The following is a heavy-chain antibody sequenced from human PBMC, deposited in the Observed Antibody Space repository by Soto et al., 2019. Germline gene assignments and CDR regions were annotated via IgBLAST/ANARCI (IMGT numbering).Heavy chain of an antibody. V-gene: IGHV3-66*01. CDR3: ARDPNYYYGMDV. Sequence: GGSLRLSCAASGFTVSSNYMSWVRQAPGKGLEWVSVIYSGGSTYYADSVKGRFTISRDNSKNTLYLQMNSLRAEDTAVYYCARDPNYYYGMDVWGQGTTVTVSS. CDR1: GFTVSSNY. CDR2: IYSGGST. J-gene: IGHJ6*02.